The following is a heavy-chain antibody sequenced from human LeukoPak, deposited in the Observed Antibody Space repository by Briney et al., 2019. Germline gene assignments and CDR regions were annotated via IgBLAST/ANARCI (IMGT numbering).Heavy chain of an antibody. J-gene: IGHJ5*02. Sequence: GGSLRLSCAASGFTFSSYWMTWVRQAPGKGLEWVANINQDGSEKYYVDSVKGRFTTSRDNAKNSLYLQMNSLRAEDTAVYYCARQYSSSWYRGAFDPWGQGTLVTVSS. D-gene: IGHD6-13*01. CDR1: GFTFSSYW. CDR2: INQDGSEK. CDR3: ARQYSSSWYRGAFDP. V-gene: IGHV3-7*01.